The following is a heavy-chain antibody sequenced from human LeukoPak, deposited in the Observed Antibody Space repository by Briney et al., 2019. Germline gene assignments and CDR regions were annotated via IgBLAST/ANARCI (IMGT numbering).Heavy chain of an antibody. D-gene: IGHD3-16*02. V-gene: IGHV1-24*01. CDR1: GYTLTELS. CDR2: FDPEDGET. CDR3: ASLSPYVWGSYRPN. Sequence: ASVKVSCKVSGYTLTELSMHWVRQAPGKGLEWMGGFDPEDGETIYAQKFQGRVTMTEDTSTDTAYMELSSLRSEDTAVYYCASLSPYVWGSYRPNWGQGTLVTVSS. J-gene: IGHJ4*02.